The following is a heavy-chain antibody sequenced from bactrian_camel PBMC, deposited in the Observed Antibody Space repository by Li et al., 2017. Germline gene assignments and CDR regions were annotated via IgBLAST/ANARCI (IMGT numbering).Heavy chain of an antibody. J-gene: IGHJ4*01. CDR2: SDRNARS. Sequence: HVQLVESGGGSVQAGGSLRLSCAVSGSTNRNYCMTWFRQLAGKEREGVAASDRNARSAESGSVMGRSTISRDNAKNTLYLQLNGLKTEDTAMYYCAKDRHVHLDEGGELVRPLPPTQGTQVTVS. CDR1: GSTNRNYC. D-gene: IGHD7*01. V-gene: IGHV3S1*01.